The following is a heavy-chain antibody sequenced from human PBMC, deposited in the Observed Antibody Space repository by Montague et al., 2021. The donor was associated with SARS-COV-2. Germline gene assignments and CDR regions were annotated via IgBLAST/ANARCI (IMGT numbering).Heavy chain of an antibody. CDR3: ARNPADYYGSGSYPTWENWFDP. Sequence: SETLSLICTVSGGSISSSSYYWGWIRQPPGKGLEWIGSIYYSGSTYYNPSLKSRVTISVDTSKDQFSLKLSSVTAADTAVYYCARNPADYYGSGSYPTWENWFDPWGQGTLVTVSS. V-gene: IGHV4-39*01. CDR2: IYYSGST. D-gene: IGHD3-10*01. CDR1: GGSISSSSYY. J-gene: IGHJ5*02.